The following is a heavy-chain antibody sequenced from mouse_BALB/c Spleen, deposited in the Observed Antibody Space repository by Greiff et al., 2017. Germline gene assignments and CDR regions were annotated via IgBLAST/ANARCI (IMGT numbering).Heavy chain of an antibody. Sequence: VQLKESGPGLVKPSQTVSLTCTVTGISITTGNYRWSWIRQFPGNKLEWIGYIYYSGTITYNPSLTSRTTITRDTSKNQFFLEMNSLTAEDTATYYCAREGGYYGYGYWGQGTTLTVSS. CDR2: IYYSGTI. D-gene: IGHD1-2*01. CDR1: GISITTGNYR. V-gene: IGHV3-5*02. CDR3: AREGGYYGYGY. J-gene: IGHJ2*01.